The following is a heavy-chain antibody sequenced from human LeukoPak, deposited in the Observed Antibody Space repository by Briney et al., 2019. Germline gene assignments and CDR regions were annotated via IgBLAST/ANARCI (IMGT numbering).Heavy chain of an antibody. V-gene: IGHV1-18*01. CDR2: ISAYNGNT. CDR3: ARDYGVMVRGAPGY. J-gene: IGHJ4*02. Sequence: ASVKVSCKASGYTFTSYGISWVRQAPGQGLEWMGWISAYNGNTNYAQKLQGRVTMTTDTSTSTAYMELRSLRSDDTAVYYCARDYGVMVRGAPGYWGQGTLVTVSS. CDR1: GYTFTSYG. D-gene: IGHD3-10*01.